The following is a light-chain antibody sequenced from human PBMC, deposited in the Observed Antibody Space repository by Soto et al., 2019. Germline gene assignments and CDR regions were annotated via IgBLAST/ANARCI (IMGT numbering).Light chain of an antibody. Sequence: QSVLTQPPSGSGAPGQRVTISCTGSGSEILNWYQQLPGRAPKLLIYGNSNRPSGVSDRVSASKSGTSASLTIPGLQAEDEADYYCQSYDSRLSCSDLGTGTQVTVL. J-gene: IGLJ1*01. CDR1: GSEI. CDR2: GNS. V-gene: IGLV1-40*01. CDR3: QSYDSRLSCSD.